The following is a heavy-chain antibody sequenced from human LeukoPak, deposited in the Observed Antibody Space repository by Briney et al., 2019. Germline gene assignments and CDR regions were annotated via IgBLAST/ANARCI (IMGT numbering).Heavy chain of an antibody. CDR3: ARGFGDYDFWSGYSPYYFDY. Sequence: KSSETLSLTCAVYGGSFSGYCWSWTRQPPGKGLEWIGEINHSGSTNYNPSLKSRVTISVDTSKNQFSLKLSSVTAADTAVYYCARGFGDYDFWSGYSPYYFDYWGQGTLVTVSS. D-gene: IGHD3-3*01. CDR1: GGSFSGYC. J-gene: IGHJ4*02. CDR2: INHSGST. V-gene: IGHV4-34*01.